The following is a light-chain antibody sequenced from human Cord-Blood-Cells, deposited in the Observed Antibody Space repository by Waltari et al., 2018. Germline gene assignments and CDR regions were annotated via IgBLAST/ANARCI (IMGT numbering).Light chain of an antibody. V-gene: IGKV4-1*01. J-gene: IGKJ3*01. CDR1: QSGLYSSNKKNY. CDR3: QQYYSTPFT. CDR2: WAS. Sequence: DIVMTQSPDSLAVSLGERATTNCKSSQSGLYSSNKKNYLPWYQQKPGQPPKLLIYWASTRESGVPDRFSGSGSGTDFTLTISSLQAEDVAVYYCQQYYSTPFTFGPGTKVDIK.